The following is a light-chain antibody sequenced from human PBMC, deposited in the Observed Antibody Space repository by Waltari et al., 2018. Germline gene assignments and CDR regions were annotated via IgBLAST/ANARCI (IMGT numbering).Light chain of an antibody. CDR2: DTT. V-gene: IGLV8-61*01. J-gene: IGLJ3*02. Sequence: QTVVTQEPSLSVSPGGTVTLTCGLSSGSVSAAHYPSWFQQAPGQAPRTLTFDTTTRSSGVPDRFSGSILDNKAALTITGAQAEDECDYYCALSMGSDIWVFGGGTKLTVL. CDR1: SGSVSAAHY. CDR3: ALSMGSDIWV.